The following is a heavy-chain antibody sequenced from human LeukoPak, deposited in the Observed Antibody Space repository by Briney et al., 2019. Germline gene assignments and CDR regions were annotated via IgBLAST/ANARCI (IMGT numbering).Heavy chain of an antibody. J-gene: IGHJ4*02. Sequence: ASVKVSCKALGFTFTDHYFHWLRQAPGQGIEWMGWIHPDNGGTNYAQKFQGRVTMTRDMSISTAYMELSRLRSDDTAVYYCARDPSNSGYDYLYYFDYWGQGTLVTVSS. CDR2: IHPDNGGT. D-gene: IGHD5-12*01. CDR1: GFTFTDHY. CDR3: ARDPSNSGYDYLYYFDY. V-gene: IGHV1-2*02.